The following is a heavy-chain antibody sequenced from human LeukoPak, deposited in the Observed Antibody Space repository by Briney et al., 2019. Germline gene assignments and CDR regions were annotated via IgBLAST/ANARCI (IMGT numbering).Heavy chain of an antibody. D-gene: IGHD4-17*01. Sequence: QPGRSLRLSCAASGFTFDDYAMHWVRQAPGKGLEWVSGISWNSGSIGYADSVKGRFTISRDNAKNSLYLQMNSLRAEDTALYYCAKETLDPYGDYVLYWGQGTLVTVSS. J-gene: IGHJ4*02. CDR1: GFTFDDYA. CDR3: AKETLDPYGDYVLY. CDR2: ISWNSGSI. V-gene: IGHV3-9*01.